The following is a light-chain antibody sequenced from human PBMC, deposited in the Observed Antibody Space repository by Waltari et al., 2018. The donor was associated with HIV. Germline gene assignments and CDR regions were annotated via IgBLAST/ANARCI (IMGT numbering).Light chain of an antibody. Sequence: QSALTQPASVSGSPGQSITISCTGTSSDVGNYNLVSWYQQHPGKAPKRMIYDVTKRPSGVSNRFSGSKSGNTASLTISGLQAEDETDYYCCSYAGSKAFYVFGSGTKVTVL. CDR1: SSDVGNYNL. CDR2: DVT. CDR3: CSYAGSKAFYV. J-gene: IGLJ1*01. V-gene: IGLV2-23*02.